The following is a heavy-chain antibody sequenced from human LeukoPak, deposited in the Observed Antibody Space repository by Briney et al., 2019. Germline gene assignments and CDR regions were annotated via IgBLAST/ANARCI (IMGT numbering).Heavy chain of an antibody. CDR1: GFTFGDYA. CDR3: TRDREVRGVILLRYYYYMDV. J-gene: IGHJ6*03. V-gene: IGHV3-49*04. Sequence: PGRSLRLSCTASGFTFGDYAMSWVRQAPGKGLEWVGFIRSKAYGGTTEYAASVKGRFTISRDDSKSIAYLQMNSLKTEDTAVYYCTRDREVRGVILLRYYYYMDVWGKGTTVTVSS. D-gene: IGHD3-10*01. CDR2: IRSKAYGGTT.